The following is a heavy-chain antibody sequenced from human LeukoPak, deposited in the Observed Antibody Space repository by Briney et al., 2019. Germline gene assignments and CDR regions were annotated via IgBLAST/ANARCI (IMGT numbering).Heavy chain of an antibody. CDR3: AREHASSYYDFWSGQNSLLDY. V-gene: IGHV3-74*01. Sequence: GGSLRLSCAASGFTFSSYWMHWVRQAPGKGLVWVSRINSDGSSTSYADSVKGRFTISRDNATHTLYLQMNSLRAEDTAVYHCAREHASSYYDFWSGQNSLLDYWGQGTLVTVSS. D-gene: IGHD3-3*01. CDR1: GFTFSSYW. CDR2: INSDGSST. J-gene: IGHJ4*02.